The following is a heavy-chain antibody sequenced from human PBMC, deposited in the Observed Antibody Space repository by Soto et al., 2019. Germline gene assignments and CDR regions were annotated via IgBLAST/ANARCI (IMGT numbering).Heavy chain of an antibody. D-gene: IGHD4-17*01. CDR2: ISGSGGST. V-gene: IGHV3-23*01. CDR3: AKDHKGLTTVNNYYYYGMDV. J-gene: IGHJ6*02. CDR1: GFTFSSYA. Sequence: GGSLRLSCAASGFTFSSYAMSWVRQAPGKGLEWVSAISGSGGSTYYADSVKGRFTISRDNSKNTLYLQMNSLRAEDTAVYYCAKDHKGLTTVNNYYYYGMDVWGQGTTVTVSS.